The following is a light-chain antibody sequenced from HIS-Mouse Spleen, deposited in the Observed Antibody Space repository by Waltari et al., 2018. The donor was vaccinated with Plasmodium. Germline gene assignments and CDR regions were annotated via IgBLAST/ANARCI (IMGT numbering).Light chain of an antibody. Sequence: QSALTQPRSVSGSPGQSVTISCTGTSSDVGGYNYVPWYQQHPGKAPKLMIYDVSKRPSGVPDRFSGSKSGNTASLTISGLQAEDEADYYCCSHAGSYTLVFGGGTKLTVL. CDR3: CSHAGSYTLV. CDR1: SSDVGGYNY. CDR2: DVS. J-gene: IGLJ2*01. V-gene: IGLV2-11*01.